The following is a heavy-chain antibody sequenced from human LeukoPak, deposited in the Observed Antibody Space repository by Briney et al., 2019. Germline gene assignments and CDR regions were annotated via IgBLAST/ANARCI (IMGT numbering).Heavy chain of an antibody. D-gene: IGHD1-26*01. CDR1: GGSFSGYY. J-gene: IGHJ4*02. CDR2: INHSGST. V-gene: IGHV4-34*01. Sequence: PSETLSLTCAVYGGSFSGYYWSWIRQPPGKGLEWIGEINHSGSTNYNPSLKSRVTISVDTSKNQFSLKLSSVTAADTAVYYCARDSKWELGSDYWGQGTLVTVSS. CDR3: ARDSKWELGSDY.